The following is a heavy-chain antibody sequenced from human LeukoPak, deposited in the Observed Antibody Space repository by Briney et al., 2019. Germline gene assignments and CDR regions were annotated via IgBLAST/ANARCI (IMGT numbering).Heavy chain of an antibody. V-gene: IGHV4-38-2*02. J-gene: IGHJ4*02. Sequence: TSETLSLTCTVSGYSINSGYFWGWVRQPPGKGPEWIGSIFHTGDVYYNPSLRSRVTLSIDTSRNQVSLKLTSVTAADTALYYCARVVASTSIDSWGQGILVTVSS. D-gene: IGHD2-15*01. CDR2: IFHTGDV. CDR1: GYSINSGYF. CDR3: ARVVASTSIDS.